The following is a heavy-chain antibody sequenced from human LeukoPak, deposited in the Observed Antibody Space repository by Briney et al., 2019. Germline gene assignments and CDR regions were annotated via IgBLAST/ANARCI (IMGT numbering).Heavy chain of an antibody. CDR3: ARVLFYSSGNKSNRVDY. Sequence: GPVKVSCNASGYTFTVYYIHWVRQAPGQGLEWMGWINPDSGGTNYAQKFQGRVTMTRDTSIRTAYMELSRLRSDDTAVYYCARVLFYSSGNKSNRVDYWGQGTLVTVSS. J-gene: IGHJ4*02. D-gene: IGHD6-19*01. V-gene: IGHV1-2*02. CDR2: INPDSGGT. CDR1: GYTFTVYY.